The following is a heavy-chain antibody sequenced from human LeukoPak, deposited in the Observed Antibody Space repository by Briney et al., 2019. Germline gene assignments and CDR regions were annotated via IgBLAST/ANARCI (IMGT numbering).Heavy chain of an antibody. Sequence: GGSLRLSCAASGFTVSSNYMSWVRQAPGKGLEWVSVIYSGGSTYYADSVKGRFTISRDNAKNSLYLQMNSLRAEDTAVYYCARDGAYYYDSSGYYPDAFDIWGQGTMVTVSS. J-gene: IGHJ3*02. D-gene: IGHD3-22*01. CDR3: ARDGAYYYDSSGYYPDAFDI. CDR2: IYSGGST. V-gene: IGHV3-53*01. CDR1: GFTVSSNY.